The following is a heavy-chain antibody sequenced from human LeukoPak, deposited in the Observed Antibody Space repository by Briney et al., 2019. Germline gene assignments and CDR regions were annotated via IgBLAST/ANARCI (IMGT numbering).Heavy chain of an antibody. CDR3: ARATYYYDSSGGLDS. CDR2: IYHSRST. D-gene: IGHD3-22*01. V-gene: IGHV4-39*07. J-gene: IGHJ4*02. CDR1: GGSISSSGYY. Sequence: SETLSLTCTVSGGSISSSGYYWVWIRQPPGKGLEWIGEIYHSRSTNYNPSLESRVTISVDKSKNQSSLKLSSVTAADTAVYYCARATYYYDSSGGLDSWGQGTLVTVSS.